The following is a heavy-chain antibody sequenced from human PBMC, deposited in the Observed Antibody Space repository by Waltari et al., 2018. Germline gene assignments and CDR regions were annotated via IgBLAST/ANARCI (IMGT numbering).Heavy chain of an antibody. J-gene: IGHJ3*02. D-gene: IGHD1-7*01. Sequence: QVQLVQSGAEVKKPGASVKVSCKASGYTFTGYYMHWVRQAPGQGLEWIGRINPNSGGTNYAQKFQGRVTRTRDTSISTAYMELSRLRSDDTAVYYCARAPSTGTTSAFDIWGQGTMVTVSS. V-gene: IGHV1-2*06. CDR2: INPNSGGT. CDR1: GYTFTGYY. CDR3: ARAPSTGTTSAFDI.